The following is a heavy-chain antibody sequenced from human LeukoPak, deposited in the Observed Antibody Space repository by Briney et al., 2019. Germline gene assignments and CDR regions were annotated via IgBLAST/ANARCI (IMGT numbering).Heavy chain of an antibody. CDR1: GFTFSSYA. J-gene: IGHJ6*03. D-gene: IGHD2-2*01. V-gene: IGHV3-23*01. CDR3: AKSPLSTYYYYYYMDV. CDR2: ISGSGDNT. Sequence: GGSLRLSCAASGFTFSSYAMSWVRQAPGKGLEWVSGISGSGDNTYNADSVKGRFTISRDNSKNTLYLQMNSLRAEDTAVYYCAKSPLSTYYYYYYMDVWGKGTTVTVSS.